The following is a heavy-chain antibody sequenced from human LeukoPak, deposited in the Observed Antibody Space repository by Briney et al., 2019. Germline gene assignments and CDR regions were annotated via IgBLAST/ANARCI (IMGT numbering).Heavy chain of an antibody. Sequence: ASVKVSCKASGGTFSSYAISWVRQAPGQGLEWMGGIIPIFGTANYAQKFQGRVTITADESTSTAYMELSSLRSEDTAVYYCARDLVYGSGSYHEYWGQGTLVTVSS. J-gene: IGHJ4*02. D-gene: IGHD3-10*01. V-gene: IGHV1-69*01. CDR3: ARDLVYGSGSYHEY. CDR2: IIPIFGTA. CDR1: GGTFSSYA.